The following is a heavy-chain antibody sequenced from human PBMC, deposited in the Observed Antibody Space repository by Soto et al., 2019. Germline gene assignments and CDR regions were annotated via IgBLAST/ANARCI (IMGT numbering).Heavy chain of an antibody. CDR1: GGPISSYSW. CDR2: IYHSGTT. CDR3: ARGYGSGSPDWFDP. Sequence: SETLSLTCAVSGGPISSYSWWSWVRQPPGKGLEWIGEIYHSGTTNYNPSLKSRVTISVDKSKNQFSLNLSSVTAADTAVYYCARGYGSGSPDWFDPWGQGTLVTVSS. D-gene: IGHD3-10*01. J-gene: IGHJ5*02. V-gene: IGHV4-4*02.